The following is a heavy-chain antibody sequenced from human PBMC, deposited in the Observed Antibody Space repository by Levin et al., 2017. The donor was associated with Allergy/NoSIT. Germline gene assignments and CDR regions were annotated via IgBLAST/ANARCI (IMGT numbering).Heavy chain of an antibody. J-gene: IGHJ4*02. CDR2: IYYCGST. D-gene: IGHD6-19*01. Sequence: SQTLSLTCTVSGGSISSYYWSWIRQPPGKGLEWIGYIYYCGSTNYNPSLKSRVTISVDTSKNQFSLKLSSVTAADTAVYYCARHSSGWYEGGYDYWGQGTLVTVSS. CDR1: GGSISSYY. CDR3: ARHSSGWYEGGYDY. V-gene: IGHV4-59*08.